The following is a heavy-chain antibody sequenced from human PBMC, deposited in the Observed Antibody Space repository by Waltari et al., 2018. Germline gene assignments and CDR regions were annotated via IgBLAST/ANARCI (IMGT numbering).Heavy chain of an antibody. V-gene: IGHV3-30*02. CDR3: AKDLAFYYDRSRLYEYYFDY. D-gene: IGHD3-22*01. J-gene: IGHJ4*02. CDR2: LPYHGHNR. Sequence: QVQLVESGGGVVQPGGSLRLSCVASGFPLNTFGIHWVCRAPGKGLEWVAYLPYHGHNRYYADSVKGRFTISRDNSMTTVFLQMNSLRAEDTAIYYCAKDLAFYYDRSRLYEYYFDYWGQGTLVTVSS. CDR1: GFPLNTFG.